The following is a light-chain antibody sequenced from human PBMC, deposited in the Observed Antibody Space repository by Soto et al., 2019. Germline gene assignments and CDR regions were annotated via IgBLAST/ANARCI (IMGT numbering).Light chain of an antibody. J-gene: IGKJ5*01. CDR2: WAS. Sequence: DIVRTQSPDSLAVSLGERATINCKSSQSVLYSSNNKNYLAWYQQKPGQPPKLLIYWASTRESGVPDRFSSSGSGTDFALTISSLQAEDVAVYYCQQYYSTPPITFGQGTRLEIK. CDR1: QSVLYSSNNKNY. CDR3: QQYYSTPPIT. V-gene: IGKV4-1*01.